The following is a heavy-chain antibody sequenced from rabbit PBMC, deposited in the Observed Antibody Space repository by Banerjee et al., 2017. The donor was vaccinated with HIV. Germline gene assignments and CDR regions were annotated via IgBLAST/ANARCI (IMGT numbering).Heavy chain of an antibody. Sequence: QLKESGGGLVQPGGSLKLSCKASGIDFSSYGISWVRQAPGKGLEWIAYIYPDYGSTDYASWVNGRFTISLDNAQNTLYLQLNSLTAADTATYFCVRDTLSFYAGYAGYGYATSFNLWGQGTLVTVS. V-gene: IGHV1S7*01. D-gene: IGHD6-1*01. CDR2: IYPDYGST. CDR3: VRDTLSFYAGYAGYGYATSFNL. J-gene: IGHJ4*01. CDR1: GIDFSSYG.